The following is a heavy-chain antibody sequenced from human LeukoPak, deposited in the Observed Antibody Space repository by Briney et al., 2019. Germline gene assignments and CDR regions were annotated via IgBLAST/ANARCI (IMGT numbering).Heavy chain of an antibody. J-gene: IGHJ4*02. CDR2: VYRDGNT. CDR3: AREDRYCSGGSCYS. D-gene: IGHD2-15*01. CDR1: GYSISNGYY. V-gene: IGHV4-38-2*02. Sequence: SETLSLTCSVSGYSISNGYYWGWIRQPPGKGLEWVANVYRDGNTYYSPSLKSRVTISVDTSKNQFSLKLSSVTAADTAVYYCAREDRYCSGGSCYSWGQGTLVTVSS.